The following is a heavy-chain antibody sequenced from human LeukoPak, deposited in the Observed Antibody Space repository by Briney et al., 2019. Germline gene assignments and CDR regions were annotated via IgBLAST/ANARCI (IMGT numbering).Heavy chain of an antibody. V-gene: IGHV3-48*03. CDR2: ISRSGSTI. J-gene: IGHJ1*01. CDR1: GFTFSSYE. CDR3: ASGGAVDDLFQH. Sequence: GGSLRLSCAASGFTFSSYEMNWIRQAPGKGLEWVSYISRSGSTIYYAGSVKGRFTISRDNAKNSLYLQMNSLRVEDTAVYYCASGGAVDDLFQHWGQGTLVTVSS. D-gene: IGHD3-16*01.